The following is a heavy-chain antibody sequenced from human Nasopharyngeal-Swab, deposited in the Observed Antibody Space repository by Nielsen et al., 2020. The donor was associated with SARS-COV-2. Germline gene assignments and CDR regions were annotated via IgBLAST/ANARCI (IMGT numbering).Heavy chain of an antibody. CDR2: IIPIFGTA. CDR3: ARGGSTSCYRGYCSGGSAPGFDY. Sequence: SVKVSCKASGYTFSDYYIHWVRQAPGQGLEWMGGIIPIFGTANYAQKFQGRVTITADKSTSTAYMELSSLRSEDTAVYYCARGGSTSCYRGYCSGGSAPGFDYWGQGTLVTVSS. D-gene: IGHD2-15*01. J-gene: IGHJ4*02. V-gene: IGHV1-69*06. CDR1: GYTFSDYY.